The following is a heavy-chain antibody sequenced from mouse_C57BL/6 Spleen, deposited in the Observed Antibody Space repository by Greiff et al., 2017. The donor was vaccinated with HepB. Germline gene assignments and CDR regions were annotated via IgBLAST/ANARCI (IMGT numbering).Heavy chain of an antibody. J-gene: IGHJ4*01. CDR2: IYPGDGDT. CDR1: GYAFSSSW. V-gene: IGHV1-82*01. CDR3: ARKIFLGAMDY. Sequence: VKLVESGPELVKPGASVKISCKASGYAFSSSWMNWVKQRPGKGLEWIGRIYPGDGDTNYNGKFKGKATLTADKSSSTAYMQLSSLTSEDSAVYFCARKIFLGAMDYWGQGTSVTVSS.